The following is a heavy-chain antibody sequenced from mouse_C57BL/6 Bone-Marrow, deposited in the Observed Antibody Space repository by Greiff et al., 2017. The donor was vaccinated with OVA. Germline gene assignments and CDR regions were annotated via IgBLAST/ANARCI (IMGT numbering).Heavy chain of an antibody. V-gene: IGHV1-82*01. CDR1: GYAFSSSW. CDR2: IYPGDGDT. Sequence: VKLVESGPELVKPGASVKISCKASGYAFSSSWMNWVKQRPGKGLEWIGRIYPGDGDTNYNGKFKGKATLTADKSSSTAYMQLSSLTSEDSAVYFCAISRQLRLWFAYWGQGTLVTVSA. D-gene: IGHD3-2*02. CDR3: AISRQLRLWFAY. J-gene: IGHJ3*01.